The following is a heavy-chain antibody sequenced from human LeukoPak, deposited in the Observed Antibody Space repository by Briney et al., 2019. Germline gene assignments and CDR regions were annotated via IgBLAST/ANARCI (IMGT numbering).Heavy chain of an antibody. Sequence: GVSVKVSCKASGYTFTGYYMHWGRHAPGQGLEWMGWINPNSGGTNYAQKFQGRVTMTRDTSISTAYMELSRLRSDDTAVYYCARGRGYSYGYLYYFDYWGQGTLVTVSS. CDR2: INPNSGGT. D-gene: IGHD5-18*01. J-gene: IGHJ4*02. CDR1: GYTFTGYY. V-gene: IGHV1-2*02. CDR3: ARGRGYSYGYLYYFDY.